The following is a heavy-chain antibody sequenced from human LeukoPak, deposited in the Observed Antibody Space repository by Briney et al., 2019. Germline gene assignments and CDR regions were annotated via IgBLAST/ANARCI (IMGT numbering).Heavy chain of an antibody. Sequence: GASVKVSCKASGGTFSSYAISWVRQAPGQGLEWMGGIIPIFGTANYAQKFQGRVTITADESTSTAYTELSSQRSEDTAVYYCARVQVKTRGSYFRDDYWGQGTLVTVSS. J-gene: IGHJ4*02. CDR2: IIPIFGTA. CDR1: GGTFSSYA. D-gene: IGHD3-16*01. V-gene: IGHV1-69*13. CDR3: ARVQVKTRGSYFRDDY.